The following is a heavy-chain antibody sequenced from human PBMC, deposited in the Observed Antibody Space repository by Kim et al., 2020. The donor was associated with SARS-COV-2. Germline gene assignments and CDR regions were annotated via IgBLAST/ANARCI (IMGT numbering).Heavy chain of an antibody. D-gene: IGHD4-4*01. CDR2: KT. V-gene: IGHV1-3*01. Sequence: KTKYSPKFQGRVNITRDTSANTAYMELSSLTSEDTALYYCARDMNPTVYDYWGQGTLVTVSS. J-gene: IGHJ4*02. CDR3: ARDMNPTVYDY.